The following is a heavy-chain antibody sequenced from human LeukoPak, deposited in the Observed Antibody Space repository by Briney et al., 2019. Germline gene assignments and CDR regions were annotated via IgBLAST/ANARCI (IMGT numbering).Heavy chain of an antibody. CDR1: GFTVSGNY. CDR3: ARRAGGYSHPYDY. D-gene: IGHD4-23*01. J-gene: IGHJ4*02. Sequence: GGSLRLSCAVSGFTVSGNYMSWVRQAPGKGLEWVSLIYSGDTTLYADSVKGRFTISRDISKNTLYLQMNSLRAEDTAVYYCARRAGGYSHPYDYWGQGTLVTVXX. CDR2: IYSGDTT. V-gene: IGHV3-53*01.